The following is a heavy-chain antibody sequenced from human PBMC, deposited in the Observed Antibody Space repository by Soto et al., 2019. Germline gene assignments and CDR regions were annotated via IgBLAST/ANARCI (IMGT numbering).Heavy chain of an antibody. CDR3: ANATTNGGWSTPFAS. J-gene: IGHJ5*01. D-gene: IGHD6-19*01. CDR2: LSGSGTST. Sequence: GSPRIACAAAGFSCVNHGMHWVRQAPWKGLEWVSGLSGSGTSTYYADSVKGRFTISRDNSRDTLFLQMNSLTADDTAVYYCANATTNGGWSTPFASWR. V-gene: IGHV3-23*01. CDR1: GFSCVNHG.